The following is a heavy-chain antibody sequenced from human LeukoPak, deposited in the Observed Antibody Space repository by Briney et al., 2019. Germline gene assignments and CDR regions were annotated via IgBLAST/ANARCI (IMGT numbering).Heavy chain of an antibody. Sequence: SVKVSCKASGGTFSSYAISWVRQAPGQGLEWMGGIIPIFGTASYAQKFQGRVTMTRDTSTSTVYMELSSLRSEDTAVYYCARGALMIVVLALDYWGQGTLVTVSS. V-gene: IGHV1-69*05. CDR2: IIPIFGTA. J-gene: IGHJ4*02. D-gene: IGHD3-22*01. CDR3: ARGALMIVVLALDY. CDR1: GGTFSSYA.